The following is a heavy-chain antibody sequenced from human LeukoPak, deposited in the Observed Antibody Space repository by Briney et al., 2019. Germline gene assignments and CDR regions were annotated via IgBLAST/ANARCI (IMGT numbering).Heavy chain of an antibody. CDR1: GFTFSSYA. Sequence: GGSLRLSCAASGFTFSSYAMSWVRQAPGEGLEWVSAISGSGGSTYYADSVKGRFTISRDNSKNTLYLQMNSLRAEDTAVYYCAKDHYYGSVNDAFDIWGQGTMVTVSS. CDR3: AKDHYYGSVNDAFDI. J-gene: IGHJ3*02. CDR2: ISGSGGST. V-gene: IGHV3-23*01. D-gene: IGHD3-10*01.